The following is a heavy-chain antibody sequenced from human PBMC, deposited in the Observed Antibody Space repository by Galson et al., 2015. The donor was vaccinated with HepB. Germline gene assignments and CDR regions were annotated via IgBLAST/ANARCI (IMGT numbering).Heavy chain of an antibody. CDR1: GFTLRRFG. J-gene: IGHJ5*02. Sequence: SLRLSCAASGFTLRRFGMHWVRRAPGRGQEWISFVKSPGSGLGWLSFRKSSGSDKTYANAVKGRFTISRDDSTKTIFLQMESIRVDDTAVYYCARDGSHYELDLWGQGTRVTVSS. V-gene: IGHV3-33*02. D-gene: IGHD2-15*01. CDR3: ARDGSHYELDL. CDR2: VKSPGSGLGWLSFRKSSGSDK.